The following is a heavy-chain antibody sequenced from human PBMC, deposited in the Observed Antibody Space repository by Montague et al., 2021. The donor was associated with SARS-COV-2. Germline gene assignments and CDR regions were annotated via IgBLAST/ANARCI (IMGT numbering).Heavy chain of an antibody. CDR2: IYYSGST. CDR3: ARVTTKRTRYGSGSYRGFDAFDI. J-gene: IGHJ3*02. CDR1: GASSRTYY. Sequence: SETLSLTCSVSGASSRTYYRNWIRQAPGKGLEWIGYIYYSGSTNYNPSLKSRVTISVDTSKNQFSLRLSSVTAADTAVYYCARVTTKRTRYGSGSYRGFDAFDIWGQGTMVTVSS. D-gene: IGHD3-10*01. V-gene: IGHV4-59*08.